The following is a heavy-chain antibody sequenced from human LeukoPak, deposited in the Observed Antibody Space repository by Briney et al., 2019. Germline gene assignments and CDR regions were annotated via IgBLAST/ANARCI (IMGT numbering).Heavy chain of an antibody. CDR2: IKPDGSDT. Sequence: GGSLRLSCAASEFTFSNHWMSWVRQLPGKGLEWVANIKPDGSDTNYVDSVRGRFTISRDNAKNSLYLQMSSLRVEDTAIYYCARETGYKSGLGDYWGQGTLVTVSS. CDR3: ARETGYKSGLGDY. J-gene: IGHJ4*02. CDR1: EFTFSNHW. D-gene: IGHD6-19*01. V-gene: IGHV3-7*01.